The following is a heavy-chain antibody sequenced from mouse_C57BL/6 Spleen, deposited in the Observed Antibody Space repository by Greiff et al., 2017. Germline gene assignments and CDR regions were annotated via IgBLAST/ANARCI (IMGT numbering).Heavy chain of an antibody. CDR1: GFTFSSYA. Sequence: EVKLMESGAGLVKPGGSLKLSCAASGFTFSSYAMSWVRQTPEKRLEWVAYISSGGDYIYYADTVKGRFTISRDNARNTLYLQMSSLKSEDTAMYYCTRGDGWDGAWFAYWGQGTLGTVSA. V-gene: IGHV5-9-1*02. D-gene: IGHD4-1*01. CDR2: ISSGGDYI. CDR3: TRGDGWDGAWFAY. J-gene: IGHJ3*01.